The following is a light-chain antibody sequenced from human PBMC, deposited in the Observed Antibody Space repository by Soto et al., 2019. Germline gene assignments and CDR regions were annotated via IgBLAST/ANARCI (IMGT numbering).Light chain of an antibody. V-gene: IGKV3-15*01. Sequence: EIVMTQSPATLSVSPGERATLSCRPSQSVSSNLAWYQPKPGQAPRLLIYGASTRATGIPARFSGSGSGAEFTLTISSLQSEDFAVYYCQQYVNWRTFGQGTKVDIK. CDR2: GAS. CDR1: QSVSSN. J-gene: IGKJ1*01. CDR3: QQYVNWRT.